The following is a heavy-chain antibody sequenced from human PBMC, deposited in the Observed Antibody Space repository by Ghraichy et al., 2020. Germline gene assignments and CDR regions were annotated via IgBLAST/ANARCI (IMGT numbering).Heavy chain of an antibody. CDR1: GFTFSSYS. V-gene: IGHV3-21*01. CDR2: ISVINNDK. D-gene: IGHD1-1*01. J-gene: IGHJ4*02. CDR3: ARQDQLTTHQADF. Sequence: GGCLRLSCAASGFTFSSYSMNWVRQAPGKGLEWISTISVINNDKYYADSVRGRFTISRDNAQNSLYLQMNNLRAEDTAVYYCARQDQLTTHQADFWGQGTLVTVSS.